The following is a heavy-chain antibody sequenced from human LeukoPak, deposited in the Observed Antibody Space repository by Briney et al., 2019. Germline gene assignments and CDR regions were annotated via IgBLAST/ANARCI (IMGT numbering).Heavy chain of an antibody. J-gene: IGHJ6*02. Sequence: SETLSLTCTVSGGSISSYYWSWIRQPAGKGLEWIGRIYTSGSTNYNPSLKSRVTMSVDTSKNQFSLKLSSVTAADTAVYYCARATGKAVAGPYYYYYGMDVWGQGTTVTVSS. D-gene: IGHD6-19*01. V-gene: IGHV4-4*07. CDR3: ARATGKAVAGPYYYYYGMDV. CDR1: GGSISSYY. CDR2: IYTSGST.